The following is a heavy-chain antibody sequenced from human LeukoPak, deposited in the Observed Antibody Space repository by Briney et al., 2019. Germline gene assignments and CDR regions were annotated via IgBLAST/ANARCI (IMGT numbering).Heavy chain of an antibody. J-gene: IGHJ3*02. Sequence: SETLSLTCTVSGGSISSSSYYWGWLRQPPGRGLEWIGGIYYSGSTYYNPSLKSRVTISVDTSKNQFSLKLSSVTAADTAVYYCARDFSGWYSHAFDIWGQGTMVTVSS. CDR3: ARDFSGWYSHAFDI. CDR1: GGSISSSSYY. V-gene: IGHV4-39*07. D-gene: IGHD6-19*01. CDR2: IYYSGST.